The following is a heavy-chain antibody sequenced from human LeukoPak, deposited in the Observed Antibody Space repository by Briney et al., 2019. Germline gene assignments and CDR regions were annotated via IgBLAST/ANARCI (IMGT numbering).Heavy chain of an antibody. D-gene: IGHD2-21*02. Sequence: PGGSLRLSCAASGFTFSSYSMNWVRQAPGKGLEWVSSISSSSNYIYYADSVKGRFTISRDNAKNSLYLQMNSLRAEDTAVYYCAREYCGGDCYSDYWGQGTLVTVSS. CDR2: ISSSSNYI. CDR1: GFTFSSYS. V-gene: IGHV3-21*01. J-gene: IGHJ4*02. CDR3: AREYCGGDCYSDY.